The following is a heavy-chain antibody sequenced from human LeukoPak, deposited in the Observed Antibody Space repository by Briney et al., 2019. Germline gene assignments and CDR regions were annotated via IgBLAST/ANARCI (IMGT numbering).Heavy chain of an antibody. D-gene: IGHD6-13*01. Sequence: ASVKVSCKASGYIFTDYYMHWVRQAPGQELGWMGRINPNSGGTNYAQKFQGRVTMTRDTSISTAYTELSSLRSEDTATYYCARVVKQQLGIYYFDYWGQGTLVTVSS. CDR2: INPNSGGT. CDR3: ARVVKQQLGIYYFDY. CDR1: GYIFTDYY. V-gene: IGHV1/OR15-1*01. J-gene: IGHJ4*02.